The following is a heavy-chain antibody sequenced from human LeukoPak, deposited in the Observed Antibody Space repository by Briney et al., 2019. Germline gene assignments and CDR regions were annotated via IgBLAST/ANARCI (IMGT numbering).Heavy chain of an antibody. CDR3: ARAYYGSGSYYPDY. V-gene: IGHV3-21*01. CDR1: GFTFSSYA. CDR2: ISSSSSYI. D-gene: IGHD3-10*01. Sequence: GGSLRLSCAASGFTFSSYAMSWVREAPGKGLEWVSSISSSSSYIYYADSVKGRFTISRDNAKNSLYLQMNSLRAEDTAVYYCARAYYGSGSYYPDYWGQGTLVTVSS. J-gene: IGHJ4*02.